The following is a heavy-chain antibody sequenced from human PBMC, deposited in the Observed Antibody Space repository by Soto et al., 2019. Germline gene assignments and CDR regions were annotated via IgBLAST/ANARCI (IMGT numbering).Heavy chain of an antibody. CDR2: IYYSGST. V-gene: IGHV4-59*12. CDR1: GASIRSYF. J-gene: IGHJ5*02. Sequence: QVLLQESGPRLVKPSETLSLSCTISGASIRSYFWSWLRQPPGKGLEWIGQIYYSGSTNYNSSLKSRATISIDLSKSQFSLQLTSVTAADTAVYYCATYDFDGGSNRFDHWGQGSLVTVSS. CDR3: ATYDFDGGSNRFDH. D-gene: IGHD3-3*01.